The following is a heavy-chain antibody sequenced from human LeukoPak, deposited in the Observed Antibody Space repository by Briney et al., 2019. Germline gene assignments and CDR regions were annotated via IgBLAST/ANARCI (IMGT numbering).Heavy chain of an antibody. CDR1: GYTFTGYY. CDR3: ARIVSDIVATVYAFDI. Sequence: GASVKVSCKASGYTFTGYYMHWVRQAPGQGLEWMGWINPNSGGTNYAQKFQGRVTMTRDTSISTAYMELSRLRSDDTAVYYCARIVSDIVATVYAFDIWGQGTMVTVSS. D-gene: IGHD5-12*01. CDR2: INPNSGGT. J-gene: IGHJ3*02. V-gene: IGHV1-2*02.